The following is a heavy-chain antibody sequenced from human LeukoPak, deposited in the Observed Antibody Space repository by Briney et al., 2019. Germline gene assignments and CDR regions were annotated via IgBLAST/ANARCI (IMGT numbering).Heavy chain of an antibody. CDR2: INPSGGST. D-gene: IGHD3-22*01. J-gene: IGHJ3*02. Sequence: ASVKVSCKASGYTFTSYYMHWVRQAPGPGLEWMGIINPSGGSTSYAQKFQGRVTMTRDTSTSTVYMELSSLRSEDTAVYYCAREFRDSGSLLYYDSSDDAFDIWGQGKMVTVSS. CDR3: AREFRDSGSLLYYDSSDDAFDI. V-gene: IGHV1-46*01. CDR1: GYTFTSYY.